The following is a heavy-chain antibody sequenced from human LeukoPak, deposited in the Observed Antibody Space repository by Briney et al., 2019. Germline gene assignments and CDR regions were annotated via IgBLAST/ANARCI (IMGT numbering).Heavy chain of an antibody. J-gene: IGHJ4*02. Sequence: GGSLRLSCKASGFTFSSYWMHWVRQIPGKGLAWVSAISGSGGSTYYADSVKGRFTISRDNSKNTLYLQMNSLRAEDTAVYYCASIPYYYDSRVDYWGQGTLVTVSS. CDR2: ISGSGGST. V-gene: IGHV3-23*01. CDR3: ASIPYYYDSRVDY. D-gene: IGHD3-22*01. CDR1: GFTFSSYW.